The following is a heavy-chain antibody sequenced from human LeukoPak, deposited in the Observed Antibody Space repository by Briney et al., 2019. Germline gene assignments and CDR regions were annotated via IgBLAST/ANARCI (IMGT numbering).Heavy chain of an antibody. J-gene: IGHJ4*02. Sequence: SVKVSCKASGGTFSSYAISWVRQAPGQGLEWMGGIIPIFGTANYAQKFQGRVTITTDESTSTAYMELGSLRSEDTAVYYCATLPTGDYDIFHFDYWGQGTLVTVSS. CDR2: IIPIFGTA. CDR3: ATLPTGDYDIFHFDY. V-gene: IGHV1-69*05. D-gene: IGHD3-9*01. CDR1: GGTFSSYA.